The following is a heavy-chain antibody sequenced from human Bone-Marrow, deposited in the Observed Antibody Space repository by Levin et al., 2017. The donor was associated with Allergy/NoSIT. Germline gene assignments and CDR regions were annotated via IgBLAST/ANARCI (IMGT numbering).Heavy chain of an antibody. V-gene: IGHV3-15*01. CDR1: GLSFTDAW. J-gene: IGHJ3*01. CDR3: TTDRSLGAFDV. CDR2: IKSKTDGGTT. D-gene: IGHD6-13*01. Sequence: GGSLRLSCAASGLSFTDAWMSWVRQAPGKGLEWVGRIKSKTDGGTTDYAAPVKGRFTISREDSKNTVSLQLNSLKTEDTAVYYCTTDRSLGAFDVWGQGTMVIVSS.